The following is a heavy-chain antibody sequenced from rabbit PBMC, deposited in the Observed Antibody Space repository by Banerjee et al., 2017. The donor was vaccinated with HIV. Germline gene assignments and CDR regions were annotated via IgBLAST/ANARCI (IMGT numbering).Heavy chain of an antibody. Sequence: QQQLEESGGDLVKPGASLTLTCKTSGFTLINYWICWVRQAPGKGLEWNGCIYTGSGSTYYASWAKGRFTISKTSSTTVTLQMTSLTAADTATYFCAREDDDYGDYYFNLWGPGTLVTVS. CDR2: IYTGSGST. D-gene: IGHD2-1*01. CDR1: GFTLINYW. CDR3: AREDDDYGDYYFNL. V-gene: IGHV1S45*01. J-gene: IGHJ4*01.